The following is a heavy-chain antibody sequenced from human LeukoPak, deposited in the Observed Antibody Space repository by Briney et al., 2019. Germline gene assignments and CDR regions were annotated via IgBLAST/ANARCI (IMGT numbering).Heavy chain of an antibody. V-gene: IGHV4-39*01. CDR1: GGLINSSTYY. CDR2: IYYSGST. Sequence: SETLSLTCTVSGGLINSSTYYGGWIRQPPGKGLEWIGTIYYSGSTYYNPSLKSRVTISVDTSKNQFSLKLSSVTAADTAVYYCASQLYRVAVSGFDYWGQGTLVTVSS. CDR3: ASQLYRVAVSGFDY. D-gene: IGHD6-19*01. J-gene: IGHJ4*02.